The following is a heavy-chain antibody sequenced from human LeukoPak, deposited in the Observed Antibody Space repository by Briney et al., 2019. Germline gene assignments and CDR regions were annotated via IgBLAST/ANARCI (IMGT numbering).Heavy chain of an antibody. D-gene: IGHD1-26*01. J-gene: IGHJ4*02. CDR2: LYSGGST. Sequence: GGSLRLSCAVAGFTVSTNYMSWVRQAPGKGLEWVSVLYSGGSTFYADSVKGRFTISRDNSKNTLYLQMNSLRGEDTAVYYCARDKTWERGYDYWGQGTLVTVSS. CDR1: GFTVSTNY. CDR3: ARDKTWERGYDY. V-gene: IGHV3-53*01.